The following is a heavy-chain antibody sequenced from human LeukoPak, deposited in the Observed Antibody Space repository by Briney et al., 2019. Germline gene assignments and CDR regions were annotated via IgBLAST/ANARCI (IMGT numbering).Heavy chain of an antibody. V-gene: IGHV1-18*01. D-gene: IGHD2-21*02. CDR3: AISHSAYCGGDCYNYFDY. CDR1: GYTFTSYG. CDR2: ISAYNGNT. Sequence: ASVKVSCKASGYTFTSYGISWVRQAPGQGLEWMGWISAYNGNTIYAQKLQGRVTMTTDTSTSTAFMELRSLRSDDTAVYYCAISHSAYCGGDCYNYFDYWGQGTLVTVSS. J-gene: IGHJ4*02.